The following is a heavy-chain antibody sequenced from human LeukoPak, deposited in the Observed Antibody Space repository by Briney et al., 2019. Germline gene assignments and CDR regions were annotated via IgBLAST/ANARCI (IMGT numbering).Heavy chain of an antibody. V-gene: IGHV4-34*01. D-gene: IGHD1-26*01. J-gene: IGHJ3*02. CDR1: GGSFSGYY. CDR2: INHSGST. Sequence: SETLSLTCAVYGGSFSGYYWSWIRQPPGKGLEWIGEINHSGSTNYNPSLKSRVTISVDTSKNQFSLKLSSVTAADTAVYYCARDQGGAFDIWGQGTMVTVSS. CDR3: ARDQGGAFDI.